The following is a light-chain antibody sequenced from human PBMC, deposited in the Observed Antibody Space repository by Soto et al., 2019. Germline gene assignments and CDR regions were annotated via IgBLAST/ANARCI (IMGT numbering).Light chain of an antibody. CDR1: SSDVGGYNY. CDR2: EVS. CDR3: SSYTSRSTYV. V-gene: IGLV2-14*01. Sequence: QSVLTQPASVSGSPGQSITISCTGTSSDVGGYNYVSWYQQHPGKAPKLMIYEVSNRPSGVSNRFSGSNSGNTASLTISGLQAEDEANYYCSSYTSRSTYVFGTGTKVTVL. J-gene: IGLJ1*01.